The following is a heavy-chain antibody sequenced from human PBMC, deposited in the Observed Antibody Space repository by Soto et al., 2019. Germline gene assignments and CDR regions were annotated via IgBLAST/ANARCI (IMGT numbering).Heavy chain of an antibody. CDR2: IIPIFGTA. CDR3: ARVVTMVRGVMAGMDV. Sequence: QVQLVQSGAEVKKPGSSVKVSCKASGGTFSSYAISWVRQAPGQGLEWMGGIIPIFGTANYAQKFQGRVTITADASTSTAYMELSRLRAEYTVVYYCARVVTMVRGVMAGMDVWGQGTTVTVSS. J-gene: IGHJ6*02. CDR1: GGTFSSYA. D-gene: IGHD3-10*01. V-gene: IGHV1-69*01.